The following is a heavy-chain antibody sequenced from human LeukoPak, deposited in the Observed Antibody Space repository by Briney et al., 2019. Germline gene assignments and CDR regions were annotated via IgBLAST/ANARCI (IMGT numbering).Heavy chain of an antibody. D-gene: IGHD3-22*01. Sequence: GGSLRLSCAASGFTFSSYDMHWVRQAPGKGLEWVVVISYDGSNKYYANSVKGRFTISRDNSKNTLYLQMNSLRAEDTAVYYCAKGPDGSGYYSLDYWGQGTLVTVSS. CDR1: GFTFSSYD. V-gene: IGHV3-30*18. J-gene: IGHJ4*02. CDR3: AKGPDGSGYYSLDY. CDR2: ISYDGSNK.